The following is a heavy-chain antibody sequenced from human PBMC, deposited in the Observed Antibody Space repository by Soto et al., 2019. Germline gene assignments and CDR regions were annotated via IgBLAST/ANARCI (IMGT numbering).Heavy chain of an antibody. Sequence: AGGALRLSCEDSGFSFQTYTMEWLRQPPGKGLEWVSSITISGNYIYYADSVKGRFTISRDNGRNSVYLQMNSLRAEDTAVYYCAKVGVLRTNFRWFDLWGQGTLVTVSS. J-gene: IGHJ5*02. V-gene: IGHV3-21*01. CDR1: GFSFQTYT. CDR2: ITISGNYI. D-gene: IGHD2-8*01. CDR3: AKVGVLRTNFRWFDL.